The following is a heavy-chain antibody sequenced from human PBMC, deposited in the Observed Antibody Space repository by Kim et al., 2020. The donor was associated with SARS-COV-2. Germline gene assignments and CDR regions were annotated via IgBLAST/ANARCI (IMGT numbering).Heavy chain of an antibody. CDR2: ISYDGSNK. CDR1: GFTFSSYG. Sequence: GGSLRLSCAASGFTFSSYGMHWVRQAPGKGLEWVAVISYDGSNKYYADSVKGRFTISRDNSKNTLYLQMNSLRAEDTAVYYCAKKGAYCGGDYSSLDPWGQGTLVTVSS. J-gene: IGHJ5*02. CDR3: AKKGAYCGGDYSSLDP. V-gene: IGHV3-30*18. D-gene: IGHD2-21*01.